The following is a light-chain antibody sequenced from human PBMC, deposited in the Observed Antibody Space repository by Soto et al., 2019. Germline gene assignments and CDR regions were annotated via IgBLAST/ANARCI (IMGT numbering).Light chain of an antibody. Sequence: EIVLTQSPLSLPVTPGEPASISCRSSQSLLHSSGYNYVDWYRQKPGQSPQLLIYLVSNRASGVPERFSGSGSGTDFTLKISRVEAEDVGHYYCMQALQTPLTFGQGTRLEIK. CDR3: MQALQTPLT. J-gene: IGKJ5*01. CDR2: LVS. CDR1: QSLLHSSGYNY. V-gene: IGKV2-28*01.